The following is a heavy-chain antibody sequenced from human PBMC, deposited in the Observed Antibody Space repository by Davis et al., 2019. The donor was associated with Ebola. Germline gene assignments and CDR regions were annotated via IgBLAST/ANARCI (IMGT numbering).Heavy chain of an antibody. V-gene: IGHV1-69*13. J-gene: IGHJ4*02. Sequence: SVKVSCKASEGTFSNHAITWVRQAPGQGLEWMGGIIPFFCTVNYAQKFQGRVTITADVSTSTAYMELSSLRCDDTAVYYCTRGPLWFGYFDYWGQGTLVTVSS. D-gene: IGHD3-10*01. CDR2: IIPFFCTV. CDR1: EGTFSNHA. CDR3: TRGPLWFGYFDY.